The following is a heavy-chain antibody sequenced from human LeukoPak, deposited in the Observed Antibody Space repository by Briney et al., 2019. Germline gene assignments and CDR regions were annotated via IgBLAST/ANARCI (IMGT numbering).Heavy chain of an antibody. D-gene: IGHD6-13*01. V-gene: IGHV4-39*07. CDR2: IYYSGST. Sequence: SETLSLTCTVSGGSISSSSYYWGWIRQPPGTGLEWIGSIYYSGSTNYNPSLESRVTISVDTSKNQFSLKLSSVTAADTAGYYSATFFPWSRSRWYWFAPSGQGTLLTVSS. J-gene: IGHJ5*02. CDR3: ATFFPWSRSRWYWFAP. CDR1: GGSISSSSYY.